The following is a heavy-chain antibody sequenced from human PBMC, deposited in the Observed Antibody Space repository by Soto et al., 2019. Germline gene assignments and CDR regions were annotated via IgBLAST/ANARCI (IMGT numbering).Heavy chain of an antibody. D-gene: IGHD3-9*01. J-gene: IGHJ3*02. V-gene: IGHV1-8*01. CDR2: MNPNSGKT. Sequence: QVQLGQSGAEVKKPGASVKVSCKASGYTFTSYDINWGRQATGQGLEWMGWMNPNSGKTGYVKKFKGRVTMTRNTSISTAYMELSSLRSEDTAVYYCARGGLAAFDIWGQGTMVTVSS. CDR1: GYTFTSYD. CDR3: ARGGLAAFDI.